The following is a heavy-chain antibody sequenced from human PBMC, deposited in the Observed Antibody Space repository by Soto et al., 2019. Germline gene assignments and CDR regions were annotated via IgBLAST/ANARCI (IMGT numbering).Heavy chain of an antibody. V-gene: IGHV3-30-3*01. D-gene: IGHD5-12*01. Sequence: QVQLVESGGGVVQTGTSLRRSCAASGFTFRNYAMHWVRQAPGKGLEWLAVISYDGTTKYNADSAKGRFTISRDNSNNVLYLQLNSLRVEDTAIYYCARDPYSGYIFDSWGQGTLVTLSS. CDR3: ARDPYSGYIFDS. J-gene: IGHJ4*02. CDR1: GFTFRNYA. CDR2: ISYDGTTK.